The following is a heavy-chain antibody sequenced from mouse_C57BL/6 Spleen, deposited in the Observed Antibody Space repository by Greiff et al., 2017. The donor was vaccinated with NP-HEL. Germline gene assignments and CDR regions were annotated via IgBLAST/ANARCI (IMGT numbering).Heavy chain of an antibody. CDR3: AIRDYGSSYYFDD. CDR1: GYTFTDYY. J-gene: IGHJ2*01. CDR2: INPNNGGT. Sequence: EMQLQQSGPELVKPGASVKISCKASGYTFTDYYMNWVKQSHGKSLEWIGDINPNNGGTSYNQKFKGKATLTVDKSSSTAYMELRSLTSEDSAVYYCAIRDYGSSYYFDDWGQGTTLTVSS. V-gene: IGHV1-26*01. D-gene: IGHD1-1*01.